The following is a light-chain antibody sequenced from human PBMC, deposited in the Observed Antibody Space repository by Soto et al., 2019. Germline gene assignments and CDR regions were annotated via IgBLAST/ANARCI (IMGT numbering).Light chain of an antibody. CDR3: QQCSNWPWT. J-gene: IGKJ1*01. V-gene: IGKV3-11*01. CDR1: QSVIRH. CDR2: DAS. Sequence: EIVLTPSPATLSLSPASRATISCRARQSVIRHLAWYQQKTGQAPRVLIYDASNGATGIPVRFSGSGSGTDFTLTISSLEAEDFAVYYCQQCSNWPWTFGQGTKVEIK.